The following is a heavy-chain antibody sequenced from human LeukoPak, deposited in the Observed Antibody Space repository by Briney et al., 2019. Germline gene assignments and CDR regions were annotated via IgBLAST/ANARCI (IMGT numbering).Heavy chain of an antibody. CDR1: GYTFTSYY. CDR3: ASAPYCTSNICYKFDY. CDR2: INPSGGST. D-gene: IGHD2-2*01. Sequence: GASVKVSCKASGYTFTSYYMHWVRQAPGQGLEWMGIINPSGGSTSYAQKFQGRVTITRDTSANTAFMELSSLRPEDTAVYYCASAPYCTSNICYKFDYWGQGTLVIVSS. V-gene: IGHV1-46*01. J-gene: IGHJ4*02.